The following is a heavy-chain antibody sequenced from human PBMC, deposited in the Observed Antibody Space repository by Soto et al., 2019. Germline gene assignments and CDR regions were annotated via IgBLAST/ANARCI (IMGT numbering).Heavy chain of an antibody. CDR2: IVPIFGSA. CDR3: ARVSYLNNGLIEH. J-gene: IGHJ4*02. CDR1: GGTFRDYS. V-gene: IGHV1-69*01. Sequence: HVELTQSGPEVKKPGSSLKVSCKASGGTFRDYSISWVRQAPGQGLEWMGGIVPIFGSADYAQKFKDRITITVDRSTGSAYLEMASLRSDDTAVYDCARVSYLNNGLIEHWGQGTVVTVSS. D-gene: IGHD2-21*01.